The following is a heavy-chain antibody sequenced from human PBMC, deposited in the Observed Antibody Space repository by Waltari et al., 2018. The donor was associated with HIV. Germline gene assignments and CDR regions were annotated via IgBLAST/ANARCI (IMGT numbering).Heavy chain of an antibody. D-gene: IGHD1-26*01. V-gene: IGHV4-39*01. CDR3: ARHALRVGAAYWNFDL. CDR2: IYYTGRA. CDR1: GGSVSSSSYF. Sequence: QLQLQESGPGLVKPSETLSLTCTVSGGSVSSSSYFRGWIRPPPGKGLEWIGRIYYTGRAYYNPSLKSRVTISVDTSKNQFSLKVTSVTAADTAVYYCARHALRVGAAYWNFDLWGRGTLVTVSS. J-gene: IGHJ2*01.